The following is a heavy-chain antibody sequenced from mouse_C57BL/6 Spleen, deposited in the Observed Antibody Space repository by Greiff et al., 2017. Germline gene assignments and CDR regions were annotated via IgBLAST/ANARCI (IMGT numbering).Heavy chain of an antibody. D-gene: IGHD2-4*01. CDR2: IYPGNGDT. J-gene: IGHJ4*01. V-gene: IGHV1-12*01. CDR1: GHTFTSYN. Sequence: LQQSGAELVRPGASVKMSCKASGHTFTSYNMHWVKQTPRQGLEWIGAIYPGNGDTSYNQKFKGKATLTVDKSSSTAYMQLSSLTSEYSAVYCCAVIYYEYYYAMDYWGQGTSVTVSS. CDR3: AVIYYEYYYAMDY.